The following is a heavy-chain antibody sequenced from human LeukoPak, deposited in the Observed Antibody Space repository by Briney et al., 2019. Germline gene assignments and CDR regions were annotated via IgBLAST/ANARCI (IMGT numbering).Heavy chain of an antibody. V-gene: IGHV1-69*05. Sequence: SVKVSCKTSGYTFTGYYMHWVRQAPGQGLEWMGGIIPIFGTANYAQKFQGRVTITTDESTSTVYMELSSLRSEDTAVYYCARDLGPDHYYDSSGYDAFDIWGQGTMVTVSS. CDR2: IIPIFGTA. CDR3: ARDLGPDHYYDSSGYDAFDI. CDR1: GYTFTGYY. D-gene: IGHD3-22*01. J-gene: IGHJ3*02.